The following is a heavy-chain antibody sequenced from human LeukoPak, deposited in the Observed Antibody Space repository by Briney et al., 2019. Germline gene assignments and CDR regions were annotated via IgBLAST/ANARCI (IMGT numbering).Heavy chain of an antibody. D-gene: IGHD1-1*01. CDR3: AKISYSANDRPDD. Sequence: PGRSLRLSCAASGFTFSYYAMHWVRQAPGKGLEWVAVISYDGSNKYYADSVKGRFTISRDNSKNTLYLQMNSLRAEDTAIYYCAKISYSANDRPDDWGQGTLVTVSS. J-gene: IGHJ4*02. CDR2: ISYDGSNK. V-gene: IGHV3-30-3*02. CDR1: GFTFSYYA.